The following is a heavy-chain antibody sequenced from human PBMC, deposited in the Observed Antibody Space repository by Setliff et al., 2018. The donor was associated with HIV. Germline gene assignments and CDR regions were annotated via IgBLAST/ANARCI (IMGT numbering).Heavy chain of an antibody. CDR1: GGSISISNW. D-gene: IGHD6-19*01. CDR2: IYHSGST. V-gene: IGHV4-4*02. J-gene: IGHJ3*02. CDR3: ALVAVAGTTFDVFDI. Sequence: PSETLSLTCAVSGGSISISNWWSWVRQPPGKGLEWIGEIYHSGSTNSNPSLKSRVTISVDKSKNPFSPKRKYVTAADTAVYYCALVAVAGTTFDVFDICGQGTMVTVSS.